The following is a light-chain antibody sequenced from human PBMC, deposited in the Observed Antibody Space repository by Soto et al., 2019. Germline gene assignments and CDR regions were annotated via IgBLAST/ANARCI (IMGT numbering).Light chain of an antibody. CDR3: QQRSNWLFT. CDR1: QSVSSY. CDR2: DES. V-gene: IGKV3-11*01. J-gene: IGKJ5*01. Sequence: EIVLTQSPATLSLSPGERATLSCRASQSVSSYLAWYQKKTGQAPRLLIYDESNRATGIPDRFNGSGSRTDFTLTINSLEPEDFAVYYCQQRSNWLFTFGQGTRLEIK.